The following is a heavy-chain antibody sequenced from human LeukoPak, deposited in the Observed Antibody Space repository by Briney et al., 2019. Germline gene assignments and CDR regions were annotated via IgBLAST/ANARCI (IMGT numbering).Heavy chain of an antibody. V-gene: IGHV4-4*09. Sequence: SETLSLTCTVSGGSISSYYWSWIRQPPGEGLEWIGYIYSSVSTNYNPSLKSRVTISIDTSKSQFSLKLASVTAADTVVYYCARQTCRGGTCDRVDQYYYMDVWGKGTTVTVSS. J-gene: IGHJ6*03. CDR3: ARQTCRGGTCDRVDQYYYMDV. D-gene: IGHD2-15*01. CDR1: GGSISSYY. CDR2: IYSSVST.